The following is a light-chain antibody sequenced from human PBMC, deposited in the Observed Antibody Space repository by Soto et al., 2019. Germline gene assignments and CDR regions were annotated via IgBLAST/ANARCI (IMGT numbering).Light chain of an antibody. V-gene: IGKV1-33*01. CDR2: EAS. J-gene: IGKJ3*01. Sequence: DIQMTQSPSSLSASVGDRVTITCQASQDISNYLNWYQQKPGKAPKLLIYEASNLETGVPSRFSGSGSGTDFTFTISSLQPEDIATYYCQQYDNLPGFTFGPGTNVDIK. CDR3: QQYDNLPGFT. CDR1: QDISNY.